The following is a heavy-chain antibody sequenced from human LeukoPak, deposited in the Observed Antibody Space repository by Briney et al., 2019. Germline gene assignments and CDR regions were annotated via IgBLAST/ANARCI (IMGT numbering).Heavy chain of an antibody. V-gene: IGHV4-39*01. CDR2: ICYSGST. D-gene: IGHD3-22*01. J-gene: IGHJ4*02. CDR3: ASYDYYDSSAYPTDY. Sequence: SETLSLTCTVSGGSISSSPYYWGWIRQPPGKGLEWIASICYSGSTYYNPSLKSRVTISLDTSKNQFSLKLSSVTAADTALYYCASYDYYDSSAYPTDYWGQGTLVTVSS. CDR1: GGSISSSPYY.